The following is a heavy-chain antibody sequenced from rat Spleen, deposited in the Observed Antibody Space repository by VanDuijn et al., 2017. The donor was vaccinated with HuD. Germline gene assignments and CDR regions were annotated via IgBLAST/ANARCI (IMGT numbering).Heavy chain of an antibody. CDR1: GFTFSDNY. CDR3: ATEGAPGSYFDY. V-gene: IGHV5-7*01. CDR2: MNYEGSST. Sequence: DVQQVEPGGGLVQPGRSLKLACAASGFTFSDNYMAGARQAPKKGLEGVATMNYEGSSTYYRDSVKGRFSISRDNAKSTLYLQMDSLRSEDTATYYCATEGAPGSYFDYWCQGVMVTVSS. D-gene: IGHD1-12*02. J-gene: IGHJ2*01.